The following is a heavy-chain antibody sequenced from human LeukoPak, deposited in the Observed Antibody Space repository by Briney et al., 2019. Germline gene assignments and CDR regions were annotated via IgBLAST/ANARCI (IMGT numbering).Heavy chain of an antibody. CDR3: ARVFGYSYGYRFDY. D-gene: IGHD5-18*01. CDR1: GGSFSGYY. CDR2: INHSGST. J-gene: IGHJ4*02. Sequence: PSETLSLTCAVYGGSFSGYYWSCIRQPPGKGLEWIGEINHSGSTNYNPSLKSRVTISVDTSKNQFSLKLSSVTAADTAVYYCARVFGYSYGYRFDYWGQGTLVTVSS. V-gene: IGHV4-34*01.